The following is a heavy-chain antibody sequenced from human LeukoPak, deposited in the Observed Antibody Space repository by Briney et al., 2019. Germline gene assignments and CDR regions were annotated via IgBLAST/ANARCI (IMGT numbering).Heavy chain of an antibody. D-gene: IGHD3-9*01. CDR1: GFTFGDYA. V-gene: IGHV3-49*03. CDR3: TRDTILTGLGGVY. J-gene: IGHJ4*02. CDR2: IRSKAYGGTT. Sequence: GGSLRLSCKASGFTFGDYAMSWFRQAPGKGLEWVGFIRSKAYGGTTEYAASVKGRFTIARYNYKSIAHLQMNSLKTEDTAVYYCTRDTILTGLGGVYWGQGTLVTVSS.